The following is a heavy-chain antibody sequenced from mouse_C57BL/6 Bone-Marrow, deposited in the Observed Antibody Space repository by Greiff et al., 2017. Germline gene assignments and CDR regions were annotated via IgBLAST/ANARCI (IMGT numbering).Heavy chain of an antibody. V-gene: IGHV1-7*01. CDR2: MNPSSGYT. CDR3: ATRSYFDY. CDR1: GYTFTSYW. J-gene: IGHJ2*01. Sequence: QVQLKQSGAELAKPGASVKLSCKASGYTFTSYWMHWVKQRPGQGLEWIGYMNPSSGYTKYTQKFKDKATLTADKSSSTAYMQLSSLTYEDSAVYYCATRSYFDYWGQGTTLTVSS.